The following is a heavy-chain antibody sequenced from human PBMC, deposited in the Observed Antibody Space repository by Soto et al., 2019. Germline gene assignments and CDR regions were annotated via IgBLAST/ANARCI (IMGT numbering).Heavy chain of an antibody. V-gene: IGHV1-18*01. CDR2: ISAYNGNT. CDR3: AREGPAPYYSYGMDV. J-gene: IGHJ6*02. Sequence: QVQLVQSGGEVKKPGASVKVSCKTSGYSFTTYGISWVRQAPGQGREWMGWISAYNGNTNYAQKLQDSVTMTTDTSTSTAYLELRSLRSAATAVYYCAREGPAPYYSYGMDVWGQGSTVTVSS. CDR1: GYSFTTYG.